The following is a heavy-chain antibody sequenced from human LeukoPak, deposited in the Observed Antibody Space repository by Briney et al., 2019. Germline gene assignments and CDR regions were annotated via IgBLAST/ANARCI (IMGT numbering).Heavy chain of an antibody. V-gene: IGHV4-39*01. CDR3: VRGSTLRHYQY. CDR2: IYYSGST. J-gene: IGHJ4*02. CDR1: GGSISSSTYY. D-gene: IGHD3-16*01. Sequence: SETLSLTCTVSGGSISSSTYYWGWIRRPPGKGLDWIGSIYYSGSTYYNPSLKSRVTVSVDTSKSQFSLELTSVTAADTAVFYCVRGSTLRHYQYWGQGILVTVSS.